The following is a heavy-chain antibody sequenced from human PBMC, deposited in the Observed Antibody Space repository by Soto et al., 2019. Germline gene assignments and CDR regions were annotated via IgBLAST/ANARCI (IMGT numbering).Heavy chain of an antibody. Sequence: GGSLRLSCAASGFTFSSYAMSWVRQAPGKGLEWVSAISGSGGSTYYADPVKGRFTISRDNSKNTLYLQMNSLRAEDTAVYYCASTMVRGVIITLHYYGMDVWGQGTTVTVSS. J-gene: IGHJ6*02. CDR3: ASTMVRGVIITLHYYGMDV. CDR2: ISGSGGST. CDR1: GFTFSSYA. V-gene: IGHV3-23*01. D-gene: IGHD3-10*01.